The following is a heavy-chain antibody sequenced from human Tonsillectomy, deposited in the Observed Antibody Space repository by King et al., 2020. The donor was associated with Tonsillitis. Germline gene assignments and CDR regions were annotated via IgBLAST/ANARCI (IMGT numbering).Heavy chain of an antibody. V-gene: IGHV4-59*08. CDR2: IHYSGST. J-gene: IGHJ4*02. D-gene: IGHD6-13*01. CDR1: GGSMNSYY. Sequence: VQLQESGPGLVKPSETLSLTCTVSGGSMNSYYWSWIRQPPGKALEYIGFIHYSGSTNYNPSLKSRVTISVDTSKNQFSLKLSSVTAADTAVYYCARHGQSATGTGFLDHWGQGTLVTVSS. CDR3: ARHGQSATGTGFLDH.